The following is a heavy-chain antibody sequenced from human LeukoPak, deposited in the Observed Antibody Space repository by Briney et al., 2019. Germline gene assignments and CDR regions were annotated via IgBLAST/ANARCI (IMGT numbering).Heavy chain of an antibody. CDR3: ARDRSEDIVVVPAAENWFDP. CDR2: IIXXXGIA. V-gene: IGHV1-69*04. J-gene: IGHJ5*02. CDR1: GGTFSSYA. Sequence: SVKVSCKASGGTFSSYAISWVRQAPXXXXXXXXXIIXXXGIANYAQKFQGRVTITADKSTSTAYMELSSLRSEDTAVYYCARDRSEDIVVVPAAENWFDPWGQGTLVTVSP. D-gene: IGHD2-2*01.